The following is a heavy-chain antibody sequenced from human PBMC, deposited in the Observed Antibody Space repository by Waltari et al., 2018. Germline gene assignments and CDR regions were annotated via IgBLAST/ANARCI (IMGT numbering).Heavy chain of an antibody. D-gene: IGHD3-3*01. CDR2: IYTSGST. Sequence: QVQLQESGPGLVKPSQTLSLTCTVSGGSISSGSYYWSWIRQPAGKGLEWIGRIYTSGSTNYNPSLKSRVTISVDTSKNQFSLKLSSVTAADTAVYYCARESPSFDYDFWSGSSDWGQGTLVTVSS. CDR1: GGSISSGSYY. J-gene: IGHJ4*02. V-gene: IGHV4-61*02. CDR3: ARESPSFDYDFWSGSSD.